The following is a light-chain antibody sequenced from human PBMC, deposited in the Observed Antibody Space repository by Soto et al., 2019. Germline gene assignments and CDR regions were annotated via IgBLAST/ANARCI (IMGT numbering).Light chain of an antibody. V-gene: IGKV4-1*01. Sequence: DIVMTQAPDSLAASLGAIVTINCKCSRNLLYNDKNYVAWYQQRPGQAPKLLIYWASTRESEVPVRISGSGSVTDFRLTIRDLQAADAAVYHCQQFYTTPRTFGQGTRVEI. J-gene: IGKJ2*01. CDR1: RNLLYNDKNY. CDR2: WAS. CDR3: QQFYTTPRT.